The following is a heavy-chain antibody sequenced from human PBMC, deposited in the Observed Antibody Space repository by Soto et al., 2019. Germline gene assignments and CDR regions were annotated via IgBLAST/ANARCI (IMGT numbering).Heavy chain of an antibody. D-gene: IGHD3-10*01. V-gene: IGHV3-66*01. CDR2: IYSGGST. Sequence: HPGGSLRLSCAASGFTVSSNYMSWVRQAPGKGLEWVSVIYSGGSTYYADSVKGRFTISRDNSKNTLYLQMNSLRAEDTAVYYCARSYYYGSGSYYPAYFDYWGQGTLVTVSS. CDR1: GFTVSSNY. CDR3: ARSYYYGSGSYYPAYFDY. J-gene: IGHJ4*02.